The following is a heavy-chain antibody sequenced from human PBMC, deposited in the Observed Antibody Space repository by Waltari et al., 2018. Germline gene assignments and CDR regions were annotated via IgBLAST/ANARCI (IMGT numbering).Heavy chain of an antibody. CDR3: ARDRGRGLYLDS. Sequence: QLQLRQSGPGLVKPSDSLSPTRPDSGASVSSDFLWNWVRQPPGKGLEWIGQIRGDGRTNYNPSLESRVTVSMDTLNNQFSLKVSSVTAADTAVYYCARDRGRGLYLDSWGQGTLVTVS. J-gene: IGHJ4*02. CDR1: GASVSSDFL. D-gene: IGHD2-15*01. CDR2: IRGDGRT. V-gene: IGHV4-4*02.